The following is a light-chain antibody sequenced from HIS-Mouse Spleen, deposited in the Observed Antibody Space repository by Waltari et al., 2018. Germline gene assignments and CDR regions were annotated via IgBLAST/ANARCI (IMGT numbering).Light chain of an antibody. CDR3: CSYAGSYTGV. CDR2: DVS. J-gene: IGLJ1*01. V-gene: IGLV2-11*01. Sequence: QSALTQPRSVSGSPGQSVTISCTGTSSVVGGYNYAPWYQQHPGKAPQLMIYDVSKRPSGVPYRFSGSKSGNTASLTISGLQAEDEADYYCCSYAGSYTGVFGTGTKVTVL. CDR1: SSVVGGYNY.